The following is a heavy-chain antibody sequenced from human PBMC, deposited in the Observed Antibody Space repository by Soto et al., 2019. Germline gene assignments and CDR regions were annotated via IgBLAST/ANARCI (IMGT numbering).Heavy chain of an antibody. CDR3: ARGRLEYSSSSPRYVYPYYYGMDV. CDR2: IIPIFGTA. J-gene: IGHJ6*02. D-gene: IGHD6-6*01. Sequence: QVQLVQSGAEVKKPGSSVKVSCKASGGTFSSYAISWVRQAPGQGLEWMGGIIPIFGTANYAQKFQGRVTITADESTSTAYMKLSSLRSEDTAVYYCARGRLEYSSSSPRYVYPYYYGMDVWGQGTTVTVSS. V-gene: IGHV1-69*01. CDR1: GGTFSSYA.